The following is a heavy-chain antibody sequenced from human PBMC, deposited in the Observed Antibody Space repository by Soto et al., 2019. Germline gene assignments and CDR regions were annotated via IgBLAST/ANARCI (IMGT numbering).Heavy chain of an antibody. CDR2: ISTYSGDT. CDR1: GYTFFTYD. J-gene: IGHJ5*02. CDR3: ARHHGPTTSENWFDP. V-gene: IGHV1-18*01. D-gene: IGHD5-12*01. Sequence: QVHLVQSGVEVKTPGASVKVSCQASGYTFFTYDISWVRQAPGQGLEWMGLISTYSGDTKYAQKFQGRVTMTTDTATTTAYLELRSVRSDDTAVYYCARHHGPTTSENWFDPWGQGTLVTVSS.